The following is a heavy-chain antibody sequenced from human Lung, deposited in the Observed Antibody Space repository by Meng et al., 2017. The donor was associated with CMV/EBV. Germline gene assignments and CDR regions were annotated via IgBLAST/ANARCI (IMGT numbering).Heavy chain of an antibody. CDR1: GFTFSSYA. CDR2: ISYDGSDK. V-gene: IGHV3-30*04. Sequence: GGSLRLXCAASGFTFSSYAMHWVRQAPGKGLEWLAVISYDGSDKYYTDSVKGRFTISRDSSKNTPLLQMNSLRAEDTAVYYCARRNFYCTNGVCYLDYWRQGTLVTVSS. CDR3: ARRNFYCTNGVCYLDY. J-gene: IGHJ4*02. D-gene: IGHD2-8*01.